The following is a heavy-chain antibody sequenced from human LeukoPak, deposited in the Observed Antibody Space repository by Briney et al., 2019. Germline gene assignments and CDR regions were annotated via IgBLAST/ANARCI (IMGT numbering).Heavy chain of an antibody. V-gene: IGHV1-8*01. CDR1: GYTFTSYD. J-gene: IGHJ6*02. CDR3: ARGRMSRGYSYGNYHYYGMDV. CDR2: MNPNSGNT. D-gene: IGHD5-18*01. Sequence: ASVKVSCKASGYTFTSYDINWVRQATGQGLEWMGWMNPNSGNTGYAQKFQGRVTMTRNTSISTAYMELSSLRSEDTAVYYCARGRMSRGYSYGNYHYYGMDVWGQGTTVTVSS.